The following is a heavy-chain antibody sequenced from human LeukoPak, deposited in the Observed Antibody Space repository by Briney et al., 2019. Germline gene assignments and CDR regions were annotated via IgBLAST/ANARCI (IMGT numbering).Heavy chain of an antibody. CDR3: GYTNNFYH. V-gene: IGHV3-7*01. CDR1: GLSISGQC. D-gene: IGHD3-16*02. Sequence: GQCLGLSCVASGLSISGQCMNWVRQAPGQGLEWVANIKRDGSEEHYVDSVKGRFTTSRDDGRNSVSLQMSSVRAEDTAVYYCGYTNNFYHWGQGTLVVVSS. J-gene: IGHJ1*01. CDR2: IKRDGSEE.